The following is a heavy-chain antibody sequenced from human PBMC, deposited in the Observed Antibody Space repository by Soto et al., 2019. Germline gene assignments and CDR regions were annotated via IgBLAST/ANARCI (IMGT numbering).Heavy chain of an antibody. J-gene: IGHJ6*01. CDR2: LDHGGNT. Sequence: ETLSLTCTASGYSIIGGSYWAWIRTPPRKGPEWIARLDHGGNTFYNPSLKSRITISVDTSNNQFSLKLTSVTAADTAVYYCARDPTYYDMLTGYYHSGKTYVMDGWGQGTTVTVAS. CDR1: GYSIIGGSY. V-gene: IGHV4-38-2*02. CDR3: ARDPTYYDMLTGYYHSGKTYVMDG. D-gene: IGHD3-9*01.